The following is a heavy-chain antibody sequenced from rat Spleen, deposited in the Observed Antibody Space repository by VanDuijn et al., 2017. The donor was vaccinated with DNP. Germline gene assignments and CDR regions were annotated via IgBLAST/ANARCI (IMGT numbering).Heavy chain of an antibody. CDR1: GFTFNYYW. CDR3: VRPLGYSSYGLAY. Sequence: EVQLVESGGDLVQPGRSLKLSCVASGFTFNYYWLAWIRQVPGKGLEWIASITSGSGTTSYSDAVKGRFMISRDNAKNTQYLQMDSLTSEDTATYYCVRPLGYSSYGLAYWGQGTLVTVSS. J-gene: IGHJ3*01. V-gene: IGHV5-31*01. D-gene: IGHD1-2*01. CDR2: ITSGSGTT.